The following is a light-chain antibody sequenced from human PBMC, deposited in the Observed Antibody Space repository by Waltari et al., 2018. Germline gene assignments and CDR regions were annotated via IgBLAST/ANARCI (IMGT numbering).Light chain of an antibody. J-gene: IGKJ4*01. CDR2: LGS. Sequence: DLVVTQSLLPLLVTPGEPTSISCRSSQSLLYSNGYNYLVWYLDDPGQSPQLLIYLGSNRASGAPDRFSGSGSGTDFTLKYSRVEAEDGRVYYCIQTLQTPLTLSGRTKVEIK. V-gene: IGKV2-28*01. CDR1: QSLLYSNGYNY. CDR3: IQTLQTPLT.